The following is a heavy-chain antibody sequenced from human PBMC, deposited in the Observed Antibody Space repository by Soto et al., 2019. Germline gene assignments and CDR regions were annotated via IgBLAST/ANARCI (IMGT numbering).Heavy chain of an antibody. CDR2: IIPIFGTA. V-gene: IGHV1-69*13. Sequence: SVKVSCKASGGTFSSYAISWVRQAPGQGLEWMGGIIPIFGTANYAQKFQGRVTITADESTSTAYMGLSSLRTEDTAVNYCARVTGLNSSSGSQSNWFDPWGQGTLVTVSS. CDR3: ARVTGLNSSSGSQSNWFDP. J-gene: IGHJ5*02. D-gene: IGHD6-13*01. CDR1: GGTFSSYA.